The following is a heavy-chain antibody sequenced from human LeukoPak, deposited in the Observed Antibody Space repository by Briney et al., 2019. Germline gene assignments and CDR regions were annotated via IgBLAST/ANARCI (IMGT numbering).Heavy chain of an antibody. Sequence: PGGSLRLSCTASGFTFSDYYMSWIRQAPGKGLEWVSYISSSSSYTNYADSVKGRFTISRDNARNSLYLQMNSLRPEDAAVYFCARDRSPHHYGWGSISYYFDYWGQGALVTVSS. J-gene: IGHJ4*02. D-gene: IGHD3-10*01. CDR2: ISSSSSYT. CDR3: ARDRSPHHYGWGSISYYFDY. CDR1: GFTFSDYY. V-gene: IGHV3-11*05.